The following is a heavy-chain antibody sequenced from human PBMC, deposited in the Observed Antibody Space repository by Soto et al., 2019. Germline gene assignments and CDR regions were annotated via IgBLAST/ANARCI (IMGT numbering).Heavy chain of an antibody. D-gene: IGHD5-18*01. CDR3: ARGGGTYSYGYGDAFDI. J-gene: IGHJ3*02. Sequence: QVQLVQSGAEVKKPGSSVKVSCKASGGTFSSYAISWVRQAPGQGLEWMGGIIPIFGTANYAQKFQGRVTITADEPTSTADMELSSLRSEDTAVYYCARGGGTYSYGYGDAFDIWGQGTMVTVSS. CDR1: GGTFSSYA. CDR2: IIPIFGTA. V-gene: IGHV1-69*01.